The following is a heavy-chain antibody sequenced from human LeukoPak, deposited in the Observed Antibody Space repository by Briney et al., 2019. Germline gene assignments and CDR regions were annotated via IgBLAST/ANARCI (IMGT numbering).Heavy chain of an antibody. CDR2: IIPIFGTA. J-gene: IGHJ3*02. CDR1: GGTFSSYA. CDR3: ARAGPSMIVPNAFDI. Sequence: GASVKVSCKASGGTFSSYAISWVRQAPGQGLEWMGRIIPIFGTANYAQKFRGRVTIPTDESTSTAYMELSSLRSEDTAVYYCARAGPSMIVPNAFDIWGQGTMVTVSS. D-gene: IGHD3-22*01. V-gene: IGHV1-69*05.